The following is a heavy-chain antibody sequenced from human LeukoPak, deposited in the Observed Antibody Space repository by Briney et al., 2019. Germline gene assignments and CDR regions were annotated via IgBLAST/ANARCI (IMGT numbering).Heavy chain of an antibody. CDR1: GLTFSSYW. D-gene: IGHD3-22*01. Sequence: GGSLRLSCAASGLTFSSYWMSWVRQAPGKGLEWVANIKQDGSEKYYVDSVKGRFTISRDNAKNSLYLQMNSLRAEDTAVYYCARDPTDDMSGRGYYMDVWGKGTTVTVSS. CDR2: IKQDGSEK. CDR3: ARDPTDDMSGRGYYMDV. J-gene: IGHJ6*03. V-gene: IGHV3-7*01.